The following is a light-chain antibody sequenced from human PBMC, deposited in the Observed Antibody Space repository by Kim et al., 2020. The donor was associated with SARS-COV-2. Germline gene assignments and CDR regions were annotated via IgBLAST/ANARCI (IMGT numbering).Light chain of an antibody. CDR1: QSVSSNY. Sequence: EIVLTQSPGTLSLSPGERATLSCRASQSVSSNYLAWYQQKPGQAPRLLIYRASSRATGIPDRFSGSGSGTDFTLTISRLEPEDFAVYYCQQYSNSRTFGQGTKVDI. CDR3: QQYSNSRT. J-gene: IGKJ1*01. CDR2: RAS. V-gene: IGKV3-20*01.